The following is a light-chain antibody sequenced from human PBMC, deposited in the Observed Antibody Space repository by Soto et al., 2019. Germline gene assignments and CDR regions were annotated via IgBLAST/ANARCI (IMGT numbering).Light chain of an antibody. CDR3: QQYGSSPP. CDR1: QSVSSSF. J-gene: IGKJ3*01. V-gene: IGKV3-20*01. Sequence: DIVLTQSPGTLSLSPGERASLSCRASQSVSSSFLAWYQQRPGQAPRLLMYGASSRATGIPDRFSGSGSGTDFTLTISRLEPEDFAVYYCQQYGSSPPFGPGTKVDIK. CDR2: GAS.